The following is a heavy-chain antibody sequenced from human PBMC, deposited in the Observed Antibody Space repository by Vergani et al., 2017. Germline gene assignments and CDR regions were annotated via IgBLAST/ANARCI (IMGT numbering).Heavy chain of an antibody. CDR2: IYYSGST. Sequence: QVQLQESGPGLVKPSETLSLTCTVSGGSISSYYWSWIRQPPGKGLEWIGYIYYSGSTNYNPSLKSRVTISVDTSKNQFSLKLSSVTAADTAVYYCATSSSPNYYYYGMDVCGQGTTVTVSS. J-gene: IGHJ6*02. D-gene: IGHD6-6*01. CDR3: ATSSSPNYYYYGMDV. CDR1: GGSISSYY. V-gene: IGHV4-59*08.